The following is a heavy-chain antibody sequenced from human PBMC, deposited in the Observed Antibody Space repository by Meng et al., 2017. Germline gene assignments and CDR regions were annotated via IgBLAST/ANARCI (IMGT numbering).Heavy chain of an antibody. CDR1: GYTFTCYT. V-gene: IGHV7-4-1*02. J-gene: IGHJ4*02. Sequence: QVRVVQFGSGGAEPGAVGKLGCTGAGYTFTCYTMNWVRLGPGQGIGLVGGINTNTGNPTYAQGFTGRFVFSLYSADSTEYLQISSLKAEDTAVYYCARDAGITMVRGVIIGYWGQGTLVTVSS. CDR3: ARDAGITMVRGVIIGY. D-gene: IGHD3-10*01. CDR2: INTNTGNP.